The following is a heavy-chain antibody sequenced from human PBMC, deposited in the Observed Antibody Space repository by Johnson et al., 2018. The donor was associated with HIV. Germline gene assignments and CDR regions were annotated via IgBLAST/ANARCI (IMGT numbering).Heavy chain of an antibody. CDR2: ISSSGSTI. V-gene: IGHV3-48*04. D-gene: IGHD6-19*01. CDR3: ARGKDMAGTGAFDI. J-gene: IGHJ3*02. Sequence: VQLVESGGGVVQPGRSLRLSCAASGFTFSSYGMHWVRQAPGKGLEWVSYISSSGSTIYYADSVKGRFTISRDNAKNSLSLQVNSLSAGDTAGYFCARGKDMAGTGAFDIWGQGTMVTVSS. CDR1: GFTFSSYG.